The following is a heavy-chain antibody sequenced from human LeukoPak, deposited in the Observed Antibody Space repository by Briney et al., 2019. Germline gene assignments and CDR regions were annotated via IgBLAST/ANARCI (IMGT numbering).Heavy chain of an antibody. D-gene: IGHD2-15*01. CDR1: GGSISSGGYS. CDR2: IYHSGST. CDR3: ARGTRVGYCSGGSCPYYFGY. Sequence: SETLSLTCAVSGGSISSGGYSWSWIRQPPGKGLEWIGYIYHSGSTYYNPSLKSRVTISLDRSKNQFSLKLSSVTAADTAVYYCARGTRVGYCSGGSCPYYFGYWGQGTLVTVSS. V-gene: IGHV4-30-2*01. J-gene: IGHJ4*02.